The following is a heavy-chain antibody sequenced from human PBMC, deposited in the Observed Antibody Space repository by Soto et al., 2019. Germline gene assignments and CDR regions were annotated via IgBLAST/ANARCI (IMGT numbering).Heavy chain of an antibody. J-gene: IGHJ4*02. CDR2: IKSQASGGTI. CDR1: GITFIYAW. CDR3: THLLSLAHPYSYL. V-gene: IGHV3-15*07. D-gene: IGHD2-21*01. Sequence: TGGSLRLSCAASGITFIYAWMDWVRQAPGKRLEWVGRIKSQASGGTIDYAAPVKGRFTISRDDSKNTVYLQMDSLKTEDTAVYYCTHLLSLAHPYSYLWGQGTQVTVSS.